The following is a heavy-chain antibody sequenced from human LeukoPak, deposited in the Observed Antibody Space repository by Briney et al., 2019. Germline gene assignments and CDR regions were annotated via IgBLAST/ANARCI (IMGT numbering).Heavy chain of an antibody. D-gene: IGHD3-22*01. CDR1: GFTFSRYW. CDR3: ARARDYYDSSGYYSPGLDS. CDR2: INSDGSST. J-gene: IGHJ4*02. Sequence: GGSLRLSCAASGFTFSRYWMHWVRQAPGKGLVWVSRINSDGSSTSYADSVKGRFTISRDSAKNTLYLQMNSLRADDTAVYYCARARDYYDSSGYYSPGLDSWGQGTLVTVSS. V-gene: IGHV3-74*01.